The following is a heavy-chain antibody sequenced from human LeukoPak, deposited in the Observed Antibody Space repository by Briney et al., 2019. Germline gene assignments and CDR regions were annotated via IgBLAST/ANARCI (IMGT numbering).Heavy chain of an antibody. Sequence: PGGSLRLSCAASGFTFSSYAMSWVRQAPGKGLEWVSAISGGCGSSYYADSVKGRFTISRDNSKNTLYLQMNSLRAEDTAVYYCAKDDRIAAAGTAGRYWGQGTLVTVSS. CDR1: GFTFSSYA. D-gene: IGHD6-13*01. J-gene: IGHJ4*02. CDR2: ISGGCGSS. CDR3: AKDDRIAAAGTAGRY. V-gene: IGHV3-23*01.